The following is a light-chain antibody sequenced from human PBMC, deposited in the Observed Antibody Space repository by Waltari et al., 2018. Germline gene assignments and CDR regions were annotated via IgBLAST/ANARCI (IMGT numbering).Light chain of an antibody. CDR3: SSYTSSSTFV. CDR1: SSDVGGYNY. J-gene: IGLJ1*01. Sequence: QSALTQPASVSGSPGQSISISCPGTSSDVGGYNYVSWYQQHPGKAPKLMIYDVSQRPLGISNRFSGSKSGNTASLTISGLQAEDEADYYCSSYTSSSTFVFGIGTKVTV. CDR2: DVS. V-gene: IGLV2-14*03.